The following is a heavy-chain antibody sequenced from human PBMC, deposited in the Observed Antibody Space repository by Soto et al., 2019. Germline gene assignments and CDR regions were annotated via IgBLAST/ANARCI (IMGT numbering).Heavy chain of an antibody. D-gene: IGHD4-4*01. CDR2: ISAYNGNT. J-gene: IGHJ6*02. V-gene: IGHV1-18*01. CDR1: GYTFTSYG. Sequence: GASVNVSCKASGYTFTSYGISWVRQAPGQGLEWMGWISAYNGNTNYAQKLQGRVTMTTDTSTSTAYMELRSLRSDDTAVYYCARGSYDYSNYVTPEDVWGQGTTVTVSS. CDR3: ARGSYDYSNYVTPEDV.